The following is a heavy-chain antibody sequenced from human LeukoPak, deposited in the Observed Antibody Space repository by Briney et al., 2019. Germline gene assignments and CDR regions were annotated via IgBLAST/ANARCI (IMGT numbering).Heavy chain of an antibody. V-gene: IGHV3-7*01. D-gene: IGHD1-1*01. CDR1: GFTFSSYW. J-gene: IGHJ4*02. CDR2: IKQDASER. CDR3: TTPTAGTWHFDY. Sequence: GGSLRLSCAASGFTFSSYWMTWVRQAPGKGLEWVANIKQDASERYYVASVKGRFTISRDNAKNSLYLQMNSLRAEDTAVYYCTTPTAGTWHFDYWGQGTLVTVSS.